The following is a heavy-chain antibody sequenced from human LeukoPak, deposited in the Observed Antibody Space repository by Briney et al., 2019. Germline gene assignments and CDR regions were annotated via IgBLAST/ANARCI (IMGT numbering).Heavy chain of an antibody. D-gene: IGHD2-2*01. V-gene: IGHV4-31*03. CDR3: ARVVCSSTSCYRVVWFDP. CDR1: GGSISSGGYY. Sequence: PSETLSLTCTVSGGSISSGGYYWSWIRQHPGKGLGWIGYIYYSGSTYYNPSLKSRVTISVDTSKNQFSLKLSSVTAADTAVYYCARVVCSSTSCYRVVWFDPWGQGTLVTVSS. CDR2: IYYSGST. J-gene: IGHJ5*02.